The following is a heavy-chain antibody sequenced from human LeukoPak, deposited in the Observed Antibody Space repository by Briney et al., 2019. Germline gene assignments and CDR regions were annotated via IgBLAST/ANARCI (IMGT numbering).Heavy chain of an antibody. CDR2: INHSGST. V-gene: IGHV4-34*01. CDR1: GGSFSGYY. D-gene: IGHD4-11*01. J-gene: IGHJ4*02. Sequence: PSETLSLTCAVYGGSFSGYYWSWIRQPPGKGLEWIGEINHSGSTNYNPSLKSRVIISVDTSKNQFSLKLSPVTAADTAVYYCAGQMTTVTYYFDYWGQGTLVTVSS. CDR3: AGQMTTVTYYFDY.